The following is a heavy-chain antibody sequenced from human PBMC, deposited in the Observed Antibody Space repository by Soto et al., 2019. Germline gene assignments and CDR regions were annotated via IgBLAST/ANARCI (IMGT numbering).Heavy chain of an antibody. CDR3: ASDRGYYDSSGYYRFDY. CDR1: GGTFSSYA. CDR2: IIPIFGTA. J-gene: IGHJ4*02. Sequence: SVKVSFKASGGTFSSYAISWVRQAPGQGLEWMGGIIPIFGTANYAQKFQGRVTITADESTSTAYMELSSLRSEDTAVYYCASDRGYYDSSGYYRFDYWGQGTLVTVSS. V-gene: IGHV1-69*13. D-gene: IGHD3-22*01.